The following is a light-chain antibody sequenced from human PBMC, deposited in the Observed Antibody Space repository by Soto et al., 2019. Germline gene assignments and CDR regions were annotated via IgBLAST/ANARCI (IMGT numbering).Light chain of an antibody. V-gene: IGLV2-14*01. Sequence: SGLTQPASVSGSPGRSLTISCTGTSIDIAPYNYVSWYQQHPGKAPKLIIYEVSYRPSGISNRFSGSKSGNTASLTISGLQAEDEADYYCSSYTSSTNYVFGTGTKVTVL. J-gene: IGLJ1*01. CDR3: SSYTSSTNYV. CDR2: EVS. CDR1: SIDIAPYNY.